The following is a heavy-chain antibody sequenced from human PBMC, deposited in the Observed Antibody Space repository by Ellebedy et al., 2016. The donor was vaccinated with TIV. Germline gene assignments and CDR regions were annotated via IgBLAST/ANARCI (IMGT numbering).Heavy chain of an antibody. CDR1: GFTFSRYA. V-gene: IGHV3-23*01. D-gene: IGHD1-26*01. J-gene: IGHJ5*02. Sequence: GESLKISCTASGFTFSRYAMSWVRQAPGKGLEWVAGVNGGGLVIAYADSVRGRFTISRDDAKNSLFLQMNSLRAEDTAVYYCARSGEHDTWGQGTLVTVSS. CDR3: ARSGEHDT. CDR2: VNGGGLVI.